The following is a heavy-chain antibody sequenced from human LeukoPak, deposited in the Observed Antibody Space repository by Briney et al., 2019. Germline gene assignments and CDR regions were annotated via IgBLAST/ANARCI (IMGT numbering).Heavy chain of an antibody. D-gene: IGHD3-3*01. J-gene: IGHJ4*02. CDR3: ARPNDFWSGYYHY. CDR1: GYSFTSYW. CDR2: IYPGDSDT. V-gene: IGHV5-51*01. Sequence: GESLKISCKGSGYSFTSYWIGWVRQMPGKGLEWMGIIYPGDSDTRYSPSFQGQVTISADKPISTAYLQWSSLKASDTAMYYCARPNDFWSGYYHYWGQGTLVTVSS.